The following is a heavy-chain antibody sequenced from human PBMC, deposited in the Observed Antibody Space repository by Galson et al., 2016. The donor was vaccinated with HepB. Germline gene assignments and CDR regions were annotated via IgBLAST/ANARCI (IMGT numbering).Heavy chain of an antibody. D-gene: IGHD3-10*01. V-gene: IGHV3-7*01. Sequence: SLRLSCAASGFTFRNFWMSWVRQDPGKGLEWVANIKQGGSQTYYVDPVKGRFTISRDDAKNSLYLQMNSLRAEDTAVYYCARLWFGETHFDYWGQGAVVTVSS. J-gene: IGHJ4*02. CDR3: ARLWFGETHFDY. CDR1: GFTFRNFW. CDR2: IKQGGSQT.